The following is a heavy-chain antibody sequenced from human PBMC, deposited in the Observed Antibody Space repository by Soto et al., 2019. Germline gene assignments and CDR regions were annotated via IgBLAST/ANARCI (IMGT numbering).Heavy chain of an antibody. J-gene: IGHJ5*02. V-gene: IGHV2-70*01. CDR1: GSSLSTDGMC. Sequence: AAPTLGYPTQTLTLSCTFSGSSLSTDGMCVNWISQSPGKALEWPALIDWNDDKFYSISLKTRLTISKDTSKNQVVLTMTNMEPEDSGTYYCARSTTVTSRRNWFDPWGQGTLVTVSS. CDR3: ARSTTVTSRRNWFDP. CDR2: IDWNDDK. D-gene: IGHD4-17*01.